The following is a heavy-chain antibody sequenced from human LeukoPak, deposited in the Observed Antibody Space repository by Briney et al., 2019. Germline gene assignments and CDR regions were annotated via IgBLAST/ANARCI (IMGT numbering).Heavy chain of an antibody. Sequence: GGSLRLSCAATGFTFSDHYMDWVRQAPGKGLEWVGRSRNKANSHTTEYAASVKGRFTISRDDSKNSLYLQMNSLKTEDTAVYYCVRVSGSYDFDYWGQGTLVTVAS. CDR1: GFTFSDHY. CDR2: SRNKANSHTT. V-gene: IGHV3-72*01. CDR3: VRVSGSYDFDY. J-gene: IGHJ4*02. D-gene: IGHD1-26*01.